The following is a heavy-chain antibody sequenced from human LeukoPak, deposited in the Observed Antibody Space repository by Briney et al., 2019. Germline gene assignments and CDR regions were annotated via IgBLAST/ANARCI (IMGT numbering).Heavy chain of an antibody. D-gene: IGHD6-19*01. V-gene: IGHV3-9*01. CDR3: ARARSAVAATRREFDP. CDR2: ISWNRGSI. Sequence: GRSLRLSCAASGFTFDDYAMHWVRQAPGKGLEWVSSISWNRGSIGYADSVKGRFTISRDNAKNSLYLQMNSLRAEDTAVYYCARARSAVAATRREFDPWGQGTLVTVSS. CDR1: GFTFDDYA. J-gene: IGHJ5*02.